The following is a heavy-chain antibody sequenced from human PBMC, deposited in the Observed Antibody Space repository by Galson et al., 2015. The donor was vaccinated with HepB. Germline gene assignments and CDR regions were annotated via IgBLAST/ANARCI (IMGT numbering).Heavy chain of an antibody. CDR2: IYSSGST. Sequence: TLSLTCTVSGGSISGYYWDWIRQPPGKGLEWIGYIYSSGSTNYNPSLKSRVTISVDTSKNQFSLKLSSVTAADTAVYYCARDQELVDYDFWSGSPRYYYYMDVWGKGTTVTVSS. V-gene: IGHV4-59*12. CDR3: ARDQELVDYDFWSGSPRYYYYMDV. D-gene: IGHD3-3*01. CDR1: GGSISGYY. J-gene: IGHJ6*03.